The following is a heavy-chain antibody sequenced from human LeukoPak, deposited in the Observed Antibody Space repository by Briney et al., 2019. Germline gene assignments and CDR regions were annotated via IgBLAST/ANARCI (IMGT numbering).Heavy chain of an antibody. CDR1: GGSISSYY. Sequence: SETLSLTCTVSGGSISSYYWSWIRQPPGKGLEWIGYIHHSGSTNYSPSLESRVTISLDTSKKQFFLSLNSVTAADTAVYFCSRHEYYTSGWYIHWGQGTLVTVSS. D-gene: IGHD6-19*01. CDR2: IHHSGST. J-gene: IGHJ4*02. CDR3: SRHEYYTSGWYIH. V-gene: IGHV4-59*08.